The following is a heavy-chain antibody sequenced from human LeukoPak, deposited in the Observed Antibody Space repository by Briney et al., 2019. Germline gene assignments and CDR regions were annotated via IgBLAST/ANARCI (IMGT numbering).Heavy chain of an antibody. J-gene: IGHJ4*02. CDR3: ARAPYSSGWYGFDH. D-gene: IGHD6-19*01. CDR1: GFTFSSNW. CDR2: INQDGSEK. Sequence: LGGSLRLSXAASGFTFSSNWMSWVRQAPGKGLEWVANINQDGSEKYYADSVKGRFTISRDNAKNSLYLQMNSLRAEDTAVYYCARAPYSSGWYGFDHWGQGTLVTVSS. V-gene: IGHV3-7*01.